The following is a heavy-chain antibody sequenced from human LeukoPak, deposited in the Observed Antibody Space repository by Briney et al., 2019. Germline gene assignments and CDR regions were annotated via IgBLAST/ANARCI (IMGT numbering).Heavy chain of an antibody. CDR3: ARDPAVTNFHDAFDI. Sequence: GGSLRLSCAASGFTFSSYWMSWVRQAPGKGLEWVATIKQDGSQKEYEDSVKGRFTISRDNAKNSLYLQMNSLRAEDTAVYYCARDPAVTNFHDAFDIWGQGTMVTVSS. J-gene: IGHJ3*02. CDR1: GFTFSSYW. V-gene: IGHV3-7*05. CDR2: IKQDGSQK. D-gene: IGHD4-17*01.